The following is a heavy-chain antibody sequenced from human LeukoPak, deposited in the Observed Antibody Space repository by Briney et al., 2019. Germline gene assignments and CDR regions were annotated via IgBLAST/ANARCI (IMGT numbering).Heavy chain of an antibody. CDR3: ATVKERKDFWSGYTNWFDL. V-gene: IGHV4-34*01. CDR2: INHSGST. Sequence: SETLSLTCAVYGGSFSGYYWSWIRQPPGKGLEWIGEINHSGSTNYNPSLKSRVTISVDTSKNQFSLKLSSVTAADTAVYYCATVKERKDFWSGYTNWFDLWGQGALVTVSS. J-gene: IGHJ5*02. CDR1: GGSFSGYY. D-gene: IGHD3-3*01.